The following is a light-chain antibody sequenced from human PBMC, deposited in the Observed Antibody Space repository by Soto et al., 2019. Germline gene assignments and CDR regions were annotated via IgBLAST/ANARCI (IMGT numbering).Light chain of an antibody. CDR2: DVS. CDR3: SSYTSSSTLCV. Sequence: AVLTQPASVSGSRGQSITVSCTGTSSDVGGYNYVSWYQQHPGKAPKLMIYDVSNRPSGVSNRFSGSKSGNTASLTISGLQAEDEADYYCSSYTSSSTLCVFGTGTKVTVL. V-gene: IGLV2-14*01. J-gene: IGLJ1*01. CDR1: SSDVGGYNY.